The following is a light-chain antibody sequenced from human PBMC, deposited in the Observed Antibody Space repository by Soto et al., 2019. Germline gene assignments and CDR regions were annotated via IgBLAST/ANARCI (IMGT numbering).Light chain of an antibody. CDR3: EQYDNSPPLT. V-gene: IGKV1-33*01. Sequence: DIQMTQSPSSLSASVGDRVTITCQASQDISNYLNWYQQKPGKAPKLLIYDASNLETGVPSRFSGSGSGTDFTSTSSSLQPEDIATSYCEQYDNSPPLTFGQGTRLEIK. CDR1: QDISNY. CDR2: DAS. J-gene: IGKJ5*01.